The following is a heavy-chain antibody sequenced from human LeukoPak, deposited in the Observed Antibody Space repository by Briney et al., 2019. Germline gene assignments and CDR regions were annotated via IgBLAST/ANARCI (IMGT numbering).Heavy chain of an antibody. D-gene: IGHD1-26*01. CDR3: ASSGSYRFDY. V-gene: IGHV3-48*02. CDR1: GFTFNTYT. J-gene: IGHJ4*02. Sequence: GGSLRLSCAASGFTFNTYTMNWVRQAPGKGLEWVSHITASGTAMFYADSVKGRFTISRDNAKNSLYLQMNSLRDEDTAVYYCASSGSYRFDYWGQGTLVTVSS. CDR2: ITASGTAM.